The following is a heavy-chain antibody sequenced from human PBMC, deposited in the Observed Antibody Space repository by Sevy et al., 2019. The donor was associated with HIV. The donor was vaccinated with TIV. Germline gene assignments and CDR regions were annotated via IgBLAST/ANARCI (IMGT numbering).Heavy chain of an antibody. J-gene: IGHJ6*02. CDR1: GFTFGDYV. V-gene: IGHV3-49*03. CDR3: SRAYYFGSAGGYYGMDV. CDR2: IRSQGYGGTT. Sequence: GGSLRLSCRASGFTFGDYVMTWFRQAPGKGLEWVGFIRSQGYGGTTEYAASVRGRFTISRDDSKSIAYLQMSSLKIEDTGVYHCSRAYYFGSAGGYYGMDVWGRGTTVIVSS. D-gene: IGHD3-10*01.